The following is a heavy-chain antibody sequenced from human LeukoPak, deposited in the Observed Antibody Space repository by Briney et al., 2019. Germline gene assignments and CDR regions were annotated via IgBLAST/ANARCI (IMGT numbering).Heavy chain of an antibody. D-gene: IGHD3-9*01. CDR2: ISYSGST. J-gene: IGHJ4*02. CDR1: GGSISSSSYY. V-gene: IGHV4-39*01. Sequence: SETLSLTCTVSGGSISSSSYYWGWIRQPPGRGLEWIGSISYSGSTYHNPSLKSRVTISADTSKNQFSLRLSSVTAADTAIYYCARLLTDWGQGTLVTVSS. CDR3: ARLLTD.